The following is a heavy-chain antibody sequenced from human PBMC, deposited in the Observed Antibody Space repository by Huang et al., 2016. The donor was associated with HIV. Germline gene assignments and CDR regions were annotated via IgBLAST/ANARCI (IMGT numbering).Heavy chain of an antibody. CDR1: GGSINSGPYY. J-gene: IGHJ4*02. D-gene: IGHD2-8*01. Sequence: QVQLQESGPGLVKPSQTLSLTCRVSGGSINSGPYYWSWIRQPPGKGLEWIGYIYYSGSTFDNPSLESRVTMSVETSKNQFSLNMRSVTAADTAVYYCARTLWRVSFDYWGQGTPVTVSS. V-gene: IGHV4-30-4*01. CDR2: IYYSGST. CDR3: ARTLWRVSFDY.